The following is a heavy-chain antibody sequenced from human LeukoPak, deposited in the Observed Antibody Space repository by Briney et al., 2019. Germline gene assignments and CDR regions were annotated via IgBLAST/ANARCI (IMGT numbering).Heavy chain of an antibody. CDR3: ARTGQHYYDSSGYYFKKGWGAFDI. Sequence: SSETLSLTCTVSGGSISSYYWSWIRQPPGKGLEWIGYIYYSGSTNYNPSLKSRVTISVDTSKNQFTLKLSSVTAADTAVYYCARTGQHYYDSSGYYFKKGWGAFDIWGQGTMVTVSS. D-gene: IGHD3-22*01. J-gene: IGHJ3*02. CDR1: GGSISSYY. CDR2: IYYSGST. V-gene: IGHV4-59*01.